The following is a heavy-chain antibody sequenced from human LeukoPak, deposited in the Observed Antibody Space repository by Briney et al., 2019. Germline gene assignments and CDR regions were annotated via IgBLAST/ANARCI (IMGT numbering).Heavy chain of an antibody. CDR2: IYYSGST. V-gene: IGHV4-39*01. D-gene: IGHD2-2*01. CDR3: ATIPCSSTSCYYRY. Sequence: SETLSLTCTVSGDSVSSRHYYWGWIRQPPGKGLEWIGSIYYSGSTYYNPSLKSRVTISVDTSKNQFSLKLSSVTAADTAVYYCATIPCSSTSCYYRYWGQGTLVTVSS. CDR1: GDSVSSRHYY. J-gene: IGHJ4*02.